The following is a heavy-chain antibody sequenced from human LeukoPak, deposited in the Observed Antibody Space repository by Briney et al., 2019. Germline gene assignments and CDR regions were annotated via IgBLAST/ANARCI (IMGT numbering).Heavy chain of an antibody. J-gene: IGHJ4*02. Sequence: ASVKVSCKASGGTFSSYAISWVRQAPGQGLEWMGGIIPIFGTANYAQKFQGRVTITADESTSTAYMELSSLETEDTAVYYCTTSYPYYDILTDYRPFDFWGQGTLVTVSS. CDR2: IIPIFGTA. CDR3: TTSYPYYDILTDYRPFDF. CDR1: GGTFSSYA. V-gene: IGHV1-69*13. D-gene: IGHD3-9*01.